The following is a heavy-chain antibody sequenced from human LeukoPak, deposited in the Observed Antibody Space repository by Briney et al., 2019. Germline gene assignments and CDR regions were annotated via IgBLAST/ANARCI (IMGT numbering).Heavy chain of an antibody. Sequence: RGSLRLSCAASGFTFSSYSMYWVRQAPGKGLERVSSISSSSSYIYYADSVKGRFTISRDNAKNSLYLQMNSLRAEDTAVYYCARLIRGVAAPINWFDPWGQGTLVTVSS. J-gene: IGHJ5*02. V-gene: IGHV3-21*01. CDR3: ARLIRGVAAPINWFDP. CDR2: ISSSSSYI. CDR1: GFTFSSYS. D-gene: IGHD6-6*01.